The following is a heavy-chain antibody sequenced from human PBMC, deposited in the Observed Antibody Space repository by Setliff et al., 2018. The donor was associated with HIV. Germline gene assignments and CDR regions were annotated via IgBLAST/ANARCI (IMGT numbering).Heavy chain of an antibody. CDR2: IKEDGSEQ. D-gene: IGHD3-10*01. CDR1: GFSISDFW. CDR3: ARAPAFGAFDI. J-gene: IGHJ3*02. Sequence: GESLKISCASSGFSISDFWMSWVRQAPGKGLEWVANIKEDGSEQYYMDSVKGRFTISRDNAKNSLYLQMSSLRTEDTAVYFCARAPAFGAFDIWGQGTMVTVSS. V-gene: IGHV3-7*04.